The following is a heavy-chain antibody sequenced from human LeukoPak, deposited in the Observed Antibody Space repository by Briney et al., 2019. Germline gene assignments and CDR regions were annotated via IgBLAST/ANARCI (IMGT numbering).Heavy chain of an antibody. CDR2: IYTSGST. D-gene: IGHD6-19*01. V-gene: IGHV4-4*07. Sequence: SETLSLTCTVSGGSISSYYWSWIRQPAGKGLEWIGRIYTSGSTNYNPSLKSRVTMSVDTSKNQFSLKLSSVTAADTAVDYCARVRGVAGTYAFDYWGQGTLVTVSS. CDR3: ARVRGVAGTYAFDY. J-gene: IGHJ4*02. CDR1: GGSISSYY.